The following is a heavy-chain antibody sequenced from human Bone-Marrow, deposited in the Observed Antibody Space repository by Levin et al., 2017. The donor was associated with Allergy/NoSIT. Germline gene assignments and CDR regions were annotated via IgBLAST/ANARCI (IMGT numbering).Heavy chain of an antibody. CDR2: IYSSGSI. CDR1: GGSLSGYY. Sequence: SETLSLTCNVSGGSLSGYYWNWIRQPPGKGLEWIGHIYSSGSIKYNPSLKSRLSISLDTSKNQFSLKLRFVTAADTAVYFCARHEASLISYYGLDVWGRGTTVTVSS. CDR3: ARHEASLISYYGLDV. V-gene: IGHV4-59*08. J-gene: IGHJ6*02. D-gene: IGHD3/OR15-3a*01.